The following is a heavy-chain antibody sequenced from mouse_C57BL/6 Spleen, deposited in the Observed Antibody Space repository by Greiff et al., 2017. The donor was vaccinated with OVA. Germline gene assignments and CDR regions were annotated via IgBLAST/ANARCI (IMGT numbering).Heavy chain of an antibody. CDR2: SRNKANDYTT. CDR3: ARDAGYKDAMDY. Sequence: EVKLMESGGGLVQSGRSLRLSCATSGFTFSDFYMEWVRQAPGKGLEWIAASRNKANDYTTEYSASVKGRFIVSRDTSQSILYLQMNALRAEDTAIYYCARDAGYKDAMDYWGQGTSVTVSS. V-gene: IGHV7-1*01. CDR1: GFTFSDFY. J-gene: IGHJ4*01. D-gene: IGHD1-2*01.